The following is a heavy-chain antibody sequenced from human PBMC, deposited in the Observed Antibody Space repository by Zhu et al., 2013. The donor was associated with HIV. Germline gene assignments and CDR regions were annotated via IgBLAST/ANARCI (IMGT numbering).Heavy chain of an antibody. Sequence: QVQLVQSGAEVKRPGASVKVSCKTSGYTFTGYYLYWVRQAPGQGLDLMGWINPNSGDTSYPQKFQGRVTMTRDTSITTAYMELSSLRSDDTAVYYCARGGGWIDLWVPDTGHYLSANCWGQGTLVTVSS. CDR3: ARGGGWIDLWVPDTGHYLSANC. V-gene: IGHV1-2*02. CDR1: GYTFTGYY. CDR2: INPNSGDT. J-gene: IGHJ4*02. D-gene: IGHD5-12*01.